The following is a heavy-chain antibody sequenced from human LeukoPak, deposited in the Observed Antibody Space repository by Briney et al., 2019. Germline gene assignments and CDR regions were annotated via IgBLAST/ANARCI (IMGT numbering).Heavy chain of an antibody. Sequence: SETLSLTCTVSGDSISSYYWGWIRQPAGKGLEWLGRIYASGSTNYNPSLKSRVTMSVDTSKNQFSLKLSSVTAADTAVYYCAGGRTPTTGDYWGQGTLATVSS. J-gene: IGHJ4*02. CDR2: IYASGST. V-gene: IGHV4-4*07. CDR1: GDSISSYY. D-gene: IGHD1-26*01. CDR3: AGGRTPTTGDY.